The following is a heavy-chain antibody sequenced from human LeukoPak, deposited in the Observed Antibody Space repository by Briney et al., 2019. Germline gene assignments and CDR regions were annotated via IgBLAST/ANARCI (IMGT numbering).Heavy chain of an antibody. J-gene: IGHJ4*02. D-gene: IGHD1-26*01. V-gene: IGHV1-46*01. CDR1: GYTFTSYY. Sequence: ASVKVSCKASGYTFTSYYMHWVRQAPGQGPEWMGIIKPSGGSTNYAQKFQGRVTMTRDTSTSTVYMELSSLRSEDTAVYYCARGGGRYSVDYWGQGTLVIVSS. CDR3: ARGGGRYSVDY. CDR2: IKPSGGST.